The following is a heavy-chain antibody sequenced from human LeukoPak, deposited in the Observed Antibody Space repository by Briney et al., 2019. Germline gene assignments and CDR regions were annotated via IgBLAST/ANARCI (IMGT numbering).Heavy chain of an antibody. CDR1: GFIFSGSD. CDR3: AKDLDYYYYYGMDV. V-gene: IGHV3-23*01. Sequence: GGSLRLSCAASGFIFSGSDMSWVRQAPGKGLEWVSTISDGGGSGYYADSVKGRFTISRDNSKNTLYLQMNSLRAEDTAVYYCAKDLDYYYYYGMDVWGQGTTVTVSS. J-gene: IGHJ6*02. CDR2: ISDGGGSG.